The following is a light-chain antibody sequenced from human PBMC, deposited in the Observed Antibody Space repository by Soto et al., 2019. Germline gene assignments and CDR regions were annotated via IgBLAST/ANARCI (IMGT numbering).Light chain of an antibody. Sequence: DIQMTQSPSTLSESVGDSVTITCRASQNVNNWVAWYQQKPGKAPRFLIYDASSLESGVPSRFSGSGSGTDFTLTISSLQPDDFATYYCQRYNSYSRTFGQGTKVEIK. CDR1: QNVNNW. J-gene: IGKJ1*01. V-gene: IGKV1-5*01. CDR3: QRYNSYSRT. CDR2: DAS.